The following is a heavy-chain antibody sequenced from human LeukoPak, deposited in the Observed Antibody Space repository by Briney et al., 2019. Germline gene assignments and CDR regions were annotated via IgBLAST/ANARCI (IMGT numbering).Heavy chain of an antibody. V-gene: IGHV4-4*07. CDR2: IYTSGST. CDR1: GGSISSYY. Sequence: SETLSLTCTVSGGSISSYYWSWIRQPAGKGPEWIGRIYTSGSTNYNPSLKSRLTMSIDKAKNKFSLKVNSVTAADTAVYYCARVVSGGTFDSWGQGTLVTVSS. D-gene: IGHD1-1*01. CDR3: ARVVSGGTFDS. J-gene: IGHJ5*01.